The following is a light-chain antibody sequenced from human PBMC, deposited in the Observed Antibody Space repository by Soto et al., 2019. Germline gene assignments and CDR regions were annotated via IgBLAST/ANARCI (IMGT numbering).Light chain of an antibody. CDR2: DVS. J-gene: IGLJ7*01. CDR3: SSYTSSSAPSAV. V-gene: IGLV2-14*01. CDR1: SSDVGGYNY. Sequence: QSVLTQPASVSGSSRQSITISCTGTSSDVGGYNYVSWYQQHPGKAPKLMIYDVSNRPSGVSNRFSGSKSGNTASLTISGLQAEDEADYFCSSYTSSSAPSAVFGGGTQLTVL.